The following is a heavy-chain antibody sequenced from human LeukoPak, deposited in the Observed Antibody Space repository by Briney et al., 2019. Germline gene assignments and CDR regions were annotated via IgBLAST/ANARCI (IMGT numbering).Heavy chain of an antibody. CDR1: GFTFDDYA. CDR3: ANSWELRLGPFDY. CDR2: ISWNSGSI. D-gene: IGHD1-26*01. J-gene: IGHJ4*02. Sequence: PGGSLRLSCAASGFTFDDYAMHWVRQAPGKGLEWVSGISWNSGSIGYADSVKGRFTISRDNAKNSLYLQMNSLRAEDTALCYCANSWELRLGPFDYWGQGTLVTVSS. V-gene: IGHV3-9*01.